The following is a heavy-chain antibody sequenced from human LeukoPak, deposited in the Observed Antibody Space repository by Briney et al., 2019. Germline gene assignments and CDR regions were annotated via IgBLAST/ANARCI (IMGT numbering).Heavy chain of an antibody. CDR1: GGTFSSYA. V-gene: IGHV1-69*06. Sequence: GASVKVSCKASGGTFSSYAISWVRQAPGQGLEWMGGIIPIFGTANYAQKFQGRVTITADKSTSTAYMELSSLRSEDTAVYYCARDKYEDCYHLGCDYYYYMDVWGKGTTVTVSS. CDR3: ARDKYEDCYHLGCDYYYYMDV. D-gene: IGHD2-21*02. J-gene: IGHJ6*03. CDR2: IIPIFGTA.